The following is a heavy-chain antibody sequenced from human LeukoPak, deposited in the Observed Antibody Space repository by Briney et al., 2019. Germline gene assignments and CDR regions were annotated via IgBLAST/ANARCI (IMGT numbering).Heavy chain of an antibody. Sequence: PGGSLRLSCAASGFTFSNYAMSWVRQAPGKGLEWVSSISSSSSYIYYADSVKGRFTISRDNAKNSLYLQMNSLRAEDTAVYYCASVGATMTGGQGTLVTVSS. CDR2: ISSSSSYI. CDR1: GFTFSNYA. D-gene: IGHD1-26*01. J-gene: IGHJ4*02. CDR3: ASVGATMT. V-gene: IGHV3-21*01.